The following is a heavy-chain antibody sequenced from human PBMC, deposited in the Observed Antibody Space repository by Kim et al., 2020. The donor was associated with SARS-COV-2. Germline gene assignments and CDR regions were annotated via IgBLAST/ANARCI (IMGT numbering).Heavy chain of an antibody. J-gene: IGHJ5*02. D-gene: IGHD3-10*01. CDR3: ARDADYYGSGSPQFDP. V-gene: IGHV1-69*01. Sequence: KFQGRVTSTADESTSTAYMELSSLRSEDTAVYYCARDADYYGSGSPQFDPWGQGTLVTVSS.